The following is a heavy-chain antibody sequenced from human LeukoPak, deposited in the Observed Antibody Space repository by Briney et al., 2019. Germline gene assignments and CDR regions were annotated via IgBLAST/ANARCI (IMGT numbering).Heavy chain of an antibody. D-gene: IGHD3-22*01. J-gene: IGHJ4*02. CDR2: IYHSGST. V-gene: IGHV4-4*02. CDR3: ARVYYDSSGYFPLHFDY. Sequence: SETLSLTCAVSGGSISSSNWWSWVRQPPGKGLEWIGEIYHSGSTNYNPSLKSRVTISVDKSKNQFSLKLSSVTAADTAVYYCARVYYDSSGYFPLHFDYWGQGTLVTVSS. CDR1: GGSISSSNW.